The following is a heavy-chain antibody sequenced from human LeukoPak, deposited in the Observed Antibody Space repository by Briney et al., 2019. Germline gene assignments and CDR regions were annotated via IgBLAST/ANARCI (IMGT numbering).Heavy chain of an antibody. CDR1: GFTFSNYG. CDR2: ISGSGGNT. J-gene: IGHJ4*02. V-gene: IGHV3-23*01. Sequence: GGSLRLSCAASGFTFSNYGMSWVRQAPGKGLEWVSGISGSGGNTYYADSVKGRFTISRDNSKGTLHLQMNSLRAEDTAVYYCARIWDYDSSGYYYFGYWGQGTLVTVSS. CDR3: ARIWDYDSSGYYYFGY. D-gene: IGHD3-22*01.